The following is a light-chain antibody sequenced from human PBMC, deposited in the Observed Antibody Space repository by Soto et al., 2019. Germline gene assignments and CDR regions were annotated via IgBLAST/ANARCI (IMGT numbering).Light chain of an antibody. CDR2: GAS. J-gene: IGKJ1*01. Sequence: EIVLTQSPGTLSLYPGERATLSCRASQSVSNNYLAWYQQKPGQSPGLLIYGASNRATGIPDRFSGSGSGTDFSLTISRLGPEDFAVYYCQQYFISGTFGQGTKVDI. CDR1: QSVSNNY. CDR3: QQYFISGT. V-gene: IGKV3-20*01.